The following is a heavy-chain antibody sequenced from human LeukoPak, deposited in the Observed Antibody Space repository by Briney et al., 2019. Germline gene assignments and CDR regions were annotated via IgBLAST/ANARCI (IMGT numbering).Heavy chain of an antibody. V-gene: IGHV4-39*07. CDR2: IYYSGST. CDR3: ARDTAIVGATTDAFDI. CDR1: GGSISSSSYY. Sequence: SETLSLTCTVSGGSISSSSYYWGWIRQPPGKGLEWIGSIYYSGSTYYNPSLKSRVTISVDTSKNQFSLTLSSVTAADTAVYYCARDTAIVGATTDAFDIWGQGTMVTVSS. J-gene: IGHJ3*02. D-gene: IGHD1-26*01.